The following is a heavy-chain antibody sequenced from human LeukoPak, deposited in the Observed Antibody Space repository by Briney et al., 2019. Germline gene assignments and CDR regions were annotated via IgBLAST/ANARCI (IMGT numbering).Heavy chain of an antibody. Sequence: SETPSLTCTVSGGSISSYYWSWIRQPPGKGLEWIGYIYYSGSTNYNPSLKSRVTISVDTSKNQFSLKLSSVTAADTAVYYCARGRLDFWSGYYYFDYWGQGTLVTVSS. CDR1: GGSISSYY. CDR3: ARGRLDFWSGYYYFDY. CDR2: IYYSGST. D-gene: IGHD3-3*01. J-gene: IGHJ4*02. V-gene: IGHV4-59*12.